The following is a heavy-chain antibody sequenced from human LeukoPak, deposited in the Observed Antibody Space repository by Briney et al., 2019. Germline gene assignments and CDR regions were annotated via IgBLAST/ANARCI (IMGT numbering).Heavy chain of an antibody. D-gene: IGHD3-22*01. V-gene: IGHV3-7*04. Sequence: GGSLRLSCAASGFPFAPFWMTWFRQAPGKGPDFVATMNRDGSEVAYGDSVRDRFTISRDNAKNSLYLQMYSLRAEDTAVYYCARGIDEWLYLYYWGQGALVTVSS. CDR3: ARGIDEWLYLYY. CDR2: MNRDGSEV. J-gene: IGHJ4*02. CDR1: GFPFAPFW.